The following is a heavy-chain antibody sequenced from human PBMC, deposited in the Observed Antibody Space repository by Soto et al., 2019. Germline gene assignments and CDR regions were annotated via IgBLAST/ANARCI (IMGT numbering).Heavy chain of an antibody. Sequence: SETLSLTCIVSGGSISSYYWSWIRQPPGKGLEWIGYIYYSGSTNYTPSLKSRVTISVDTSKNQFSLKLSSVTAADTAVYYCARASLADYYGSDPIIDYWGQGTLVTVSS. CDR2: IYYSGST. V-gene: IGHV4-59*01. CDR1: GGSISSYY. J-gene: IGHJ4*02. CDR3: ARASLADYYGSDPIIDY. D-gene: IGHD3-10*01.